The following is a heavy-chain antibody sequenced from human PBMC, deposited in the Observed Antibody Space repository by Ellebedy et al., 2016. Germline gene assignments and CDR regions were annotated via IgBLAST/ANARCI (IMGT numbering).Heavy chain of an antibody. CDR3: ARDVYTETRGWGY. D-gene: IGHD4-11*01. CDR1: GFSFTNYW. CDR2: INRDGGEK. Sequence: GGSLRLSCAASGFSFTNYWMYWVRQAPGMGLEWVANINRDGGEKFYVDSVKGRFTISRDDAKNSLYLQMNSLRDEDTAVYYCARDVYTETRGWGYWGRGTLVTVSS. V-gene: IGHV3-7*01. J-gene: IGHJ4*02.